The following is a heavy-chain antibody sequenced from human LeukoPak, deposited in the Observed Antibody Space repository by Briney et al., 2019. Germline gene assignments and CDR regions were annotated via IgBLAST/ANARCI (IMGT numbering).Heavy chain of an antibody. Sequence: SETLSLTCTVSGDSISSSYRSWIRQPPGKGLEWIGFIYYTGSTNYNPSLKSRVTISVDTSKNQFSLKLSSVTAADTAVYYCARALRYFDWLLLVTSKFDPWGQGTLVTVSS. V-gene: IGHV4-59*12. CDR3: ARALRYFDWLLLVTSKFDP. CDR1: GDSISSSY. J-gene: IGHJ5*02. D-gene: IGHD3-9*01. CDR2: IYYTGST.